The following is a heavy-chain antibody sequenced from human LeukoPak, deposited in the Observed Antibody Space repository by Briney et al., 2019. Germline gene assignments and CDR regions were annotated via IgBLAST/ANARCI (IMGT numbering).Heavy chain of an antibody. Sequence: ASVKVSCKASGYTFTSYGISWVRQAPGQGLEWMGWISAYNGNTNYAQKLQGRVTMTTDTSTSTAYMELRSLRSDDTAVYYCARGRPYYDILTGYFIGPGGNWFDPWGQGTLVTVSS. D-gene: IGHD3-9*01. CDR1: GYTFTSYG. CDR2: ISAYNGNT. CDR3: ARGRPYYDILTGYFIGPGGNWFDP. J-gene: IGHJ5*02. V-gene: IGHV1-18*01.